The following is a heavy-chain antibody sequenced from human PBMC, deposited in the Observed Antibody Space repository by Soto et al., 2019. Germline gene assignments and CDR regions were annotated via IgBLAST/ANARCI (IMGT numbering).Heavy chain of an antibody. J-gene: IGHJ4*02. CDR3: ASMVYAIDRYFGY. CDR1: GGSISSGDYY. V-gene: IGHV4-30-4*01. D-gene: IGHD2-8*01. Sequence: SETLSLTCTVSGGSISSGDYYWSRIRQPPGKGLEWIGSIYYSGSTYYNPSRKSRVTISVDTSKNQFSLRLSSVTAADTAVYYCASMVYAIDRYFGYWGQGTLVTVSS. CDR2: IYYSGST.